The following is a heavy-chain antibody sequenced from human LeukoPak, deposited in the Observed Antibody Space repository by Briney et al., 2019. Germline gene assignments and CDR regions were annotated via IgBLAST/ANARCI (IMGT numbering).Heavy chain of an antibody. CDR3: ARGSLADYDFWSGYDY. CDR1: GFTFSSYG. V-gene: IGHV3-30*03. J-gene: IGHJ4*02. Sequence: GGSLRLSCAASGFTFSSYGMHWVRQAPGKGLEWVAVISYDGSNKYYADSVKGRFTISRDNSKNTLYLQMNSLRAEDTAVYYCARGSLADYDFWSGYDYWGQGTLVTVSS. D-gene: IGHD3-3*01. CDR2: ISYDGSNK.